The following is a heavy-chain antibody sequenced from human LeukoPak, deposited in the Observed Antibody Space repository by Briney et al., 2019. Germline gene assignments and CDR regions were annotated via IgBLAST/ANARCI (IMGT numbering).Heavy chain of an antibody. V-gene: IGHV4-39*07. CDR2: IYYSGST. D-gene: IGHD6-13*01. Sequence: SETLSLTCTVSGGSISSSSYYWGWIRQPPGKGLEWIGSIYYSGSTYYNPSLKSRVTISVDRSKNQFSLKLSSVTAADTAVYYCASRVAAAIDYWGQGTLVTVSS. CDR3: ASRVAAAIDY. CDR1: GGSISSSSYY. J-gene: IGHJ4*02.